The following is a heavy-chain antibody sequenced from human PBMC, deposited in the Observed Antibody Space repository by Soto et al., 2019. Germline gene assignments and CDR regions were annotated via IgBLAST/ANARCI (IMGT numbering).Heavy chain of an antibody. V-gene: IGHV3-33*01. CDR1: GFTFSSYG. CDR3: ARDQTTGWFDP. J-gene: IGHJ5*02. CDR2: IWYDGSNK. Sequence: PGGSLRLSCAASGFTFSSYGMHWVRQAPGKGLEWVAVIWYDGSNKYYADSVRGRFTTSRDNAKNSLYLQMNSLRDEDTAVYYCARDQTTGWFDPWGQGTLVTVSS. D-gene: IGHD4-17*01.